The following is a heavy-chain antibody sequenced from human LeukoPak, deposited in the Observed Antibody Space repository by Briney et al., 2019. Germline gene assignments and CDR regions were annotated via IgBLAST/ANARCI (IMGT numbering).Heavy chain of an antibody. V-gene: IGHV1-2*02. D-gene: IGHD1-14*01. J-gene: IGHJ5*02. Sequence: GASVKVSCKASGYTFTGYYMHWVRQAPGQGLEWMGWINPNSGGTNYAQKFQGRVTITRNTSISTAYMELSSLRSEDTAVYYCARGQPKDWFDPWGQGTLVTVSS. CDR1: GYTFTGYY. CDR3: ARGQPKDWFDP. CDR2: INPNSGGT.